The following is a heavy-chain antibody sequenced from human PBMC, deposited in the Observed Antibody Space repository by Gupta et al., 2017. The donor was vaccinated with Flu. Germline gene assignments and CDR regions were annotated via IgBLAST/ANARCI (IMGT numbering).Heavy chain of an antibody. CDR2: ISGSGGST. J-gene: IGHJ4*02. V-gene: IGHV3-23*01. D-gene: IGHD3-22*01. CDR3: AKDRGRYYDSSGYHNY. CDR1: GFTFSSYA. Sequence: EVQLLESGGGLVQPGGSLRLSCAASGFTFSSYAMSWVRQAPGKGLEWVSAISGSGGSTYYADSVKGRFTISRDNSKNTLYLQMNSLRAEDTAVYYRAKDRGRYYDSSGYHNYWGQGTLVTVSS.